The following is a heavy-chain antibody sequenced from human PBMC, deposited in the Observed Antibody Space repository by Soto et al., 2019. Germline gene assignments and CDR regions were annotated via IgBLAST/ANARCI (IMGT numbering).Heavy chain of an antibody. J-gene: IGHJ4*02. Sequence: QIQLVQSGAEVKKPGASVKVSCKASGYTFTDHGISWVRQAPGQGLEWMGWISAYSDYPAYAQKFQGRVTMTTDKYPNKAYMELRSLTSDDTAVYYCAKERPSLTQNFVDVYWGQGTLVTVSS. CDR1: GYTFTDHG. V-gene: IGHV1-18*01. CDR3: AKERPSLTQNFVDVY. D-gene: IGHD1-1*01. CDR2: ISAYSDYP.